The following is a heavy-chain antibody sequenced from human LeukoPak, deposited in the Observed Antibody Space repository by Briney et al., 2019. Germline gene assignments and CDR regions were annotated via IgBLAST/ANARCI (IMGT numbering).Heavy chain of an antibody. Sequence: GGSLRLSCAASGFTFSSYDMHWVRQATGKGLEWVSAIGTAGDTYYPGSVKGRFTISRESAKNSLYLQMNSLRAGDTAVYYCARDRGQNWFDPWGQGTLVTVSS. V-gene: IGHV3-13*04. CDR1: GFTFSSYD. D-gene: IGHD6-25*01. CDR3: ARDRGQNWFDP. J-gene: IGHJ5*02. CDR2: IGTAGDT.